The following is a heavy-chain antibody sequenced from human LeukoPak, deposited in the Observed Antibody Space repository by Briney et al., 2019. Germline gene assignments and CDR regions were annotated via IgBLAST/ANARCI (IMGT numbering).Heavy chain of an antibody. Sequence: PGGSLRLSCAASGFTFSSYAMSRVRQAPGKGLEWVSAISGSGGSTYYADSVKGRFTISRDNSKNTLYLQMNSLRAEDTAVYYCARWGPTGFLTGYYKMPQKWYYFDYWGQGTLVTVSS. D-gene: IGHD3-9*01. J-gene: IGHJ4*02. CDR3: ARWGPTGFLTGYYKMPQKWYYFDY. CDR2: ISGSGGST. CDR1: GFTFSSYA. V-gene: IGHV3-23*01.